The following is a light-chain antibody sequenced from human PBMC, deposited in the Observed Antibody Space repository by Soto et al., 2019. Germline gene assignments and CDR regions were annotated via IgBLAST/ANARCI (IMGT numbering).Light chain of an antibody. J-gene: IGLJ3*02. CDR2: GVT. CDR3: TSSTSSTTRWV. V-gene: IGLV2-14*01. CDR1: SSDIGSYDF. Sequence: QSALTQPASVTGSLGQSITVSCTGTSSDIGSYDFVSWYQHHPDKAPKLLIYGVTNRPSGVSNRFSGSKSGNTASLTISGLQAEDEADDFCTSSTSSTTRWVFGGGTQLTVL.